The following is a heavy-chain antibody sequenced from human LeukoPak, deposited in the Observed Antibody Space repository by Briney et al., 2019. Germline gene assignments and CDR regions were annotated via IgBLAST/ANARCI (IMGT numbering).Heavy chain of an antibody. V-gene: IGHV3-23*01. D-gene: IGHD2-15*01. J-gene: IGHJ4*02. Sequence: GGSLRLSCAASGLTFSDHAMSWFRQAPGKGLEWVAGITSGFTPHYADSVKGRFTISRDNSKNTFHLQLNSLRAEGTAIYYCAKDYSESRVADVFFEYWGQGALVTVSS. CDR3: AKDYSESRVADVFFEY. CDR2: ITSGFTP. CDR1: GLTFSDHA.